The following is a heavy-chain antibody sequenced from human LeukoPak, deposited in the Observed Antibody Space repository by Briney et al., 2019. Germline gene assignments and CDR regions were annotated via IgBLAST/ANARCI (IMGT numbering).Heavy chain of an antibody. V-gene: IGHV4-34*01. Sequence: PSETLSLTCAVCGGSIISREHYWGWIRQPPGKGLEWIGEINHSGSTNYNPSLKSRVTISVDTSKNQFSLKLSSVTAADTAVYYCARLLYYYDSSGYSLYYYYYMDVWGKGTTVTISS. J-gene: IGHJ6*03. CDR3: ARLLYYYDSSGYSLYYYYYMDV. CDR1: GGSIISREHY. CDR2: INHSGST. D-gene: IGHD3-22*01.